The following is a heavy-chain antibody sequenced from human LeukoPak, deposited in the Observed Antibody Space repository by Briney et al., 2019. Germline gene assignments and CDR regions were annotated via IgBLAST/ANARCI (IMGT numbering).Heavy chain of an antibody. V-gene: IGHV3-74*01. D-gene: IGHD3-3*01. CDR2: INSDGSST. J-gene: IGHJ4*02. CDR1: GFTFSSYS. Sequence: PGGSLRLSCAASGFTFSSYSMNWVRQAPGKGLVWVSRINSDGSSTSYADSVKGRFTISRDNAKNTLYLQMNSLRAEDTAVYYCASGLYYDFWSGYSPTYYYDSSGYLFDYWGQGTLVTVSS. CDR3: ASGLYYDFWSGYSPTYYYDSSGYLFDY.